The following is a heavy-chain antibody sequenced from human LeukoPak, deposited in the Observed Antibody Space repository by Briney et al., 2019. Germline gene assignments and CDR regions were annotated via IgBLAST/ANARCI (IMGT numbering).Heavy chain of an antibody. J-gene: IGHJ6*02. CDR2: IYYSGST. Sequence: SETLSLTCTVSAGSVSSGSYYWSSIRQPPGKGLEWIGYIYYSGSTNYNPSLKSRVTISVDTSKNQFSLKLSSVTAADAAVYYCAMAGYCSSTSCYLFPHYYCYYGMDVWGQGTTVTVSS. D-gene: IGHD2-2*01. CDR1: AGSVSSGSYY. CDR3: AMAGYCSSTSCYLFPHYYCYYGMDV. V-gene: IGHV4-61*01.